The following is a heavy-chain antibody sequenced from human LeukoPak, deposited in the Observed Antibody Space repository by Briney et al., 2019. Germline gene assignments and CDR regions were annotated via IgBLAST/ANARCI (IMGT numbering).Heavy chain of an antibody. CDR1: GGTFSSYA. Sequence: GASVKVSCKASGGTFSSYAISWVRQAPGQGLEWMGRIIPILGIANYAQKFQGRVTITADESTSTAYMELSSLRSEDTAVYYCAGHLGYCSSTSCYGDAFDIWGQGTMVTVSS. V-gene: IGHV1-69*04. J-gene: IGHJ3*02. CDR2: IIPILGIA. CDR3: AGHLGYCSSTSCYGDAFDI. D-gene: IGHD2-2*01.